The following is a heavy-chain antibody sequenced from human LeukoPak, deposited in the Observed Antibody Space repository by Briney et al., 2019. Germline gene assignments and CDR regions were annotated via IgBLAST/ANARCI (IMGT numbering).Heavy chain of an antibody. V-gene: IGHV1-2*02. J-gene: IGHJ4*02. CDR3: ARSHSSGYYYRY. CDR2: INPNSGGT. D-gene: IGHD3-22*01. CDR1: GYTFTSYY. Sequence: ASVKVSCKASGYTFTSYYMHWVRQAPGQGLEWMGWINPNSGGTNYAQKFQGRVTMTRDTSISTAYMELSRLRSDDTAVYYCARSHSSGYYYRYWGQGTLVTVSS.